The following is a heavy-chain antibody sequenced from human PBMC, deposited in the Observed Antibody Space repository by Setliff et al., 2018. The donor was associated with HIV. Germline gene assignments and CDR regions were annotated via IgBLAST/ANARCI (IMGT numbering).Heavy chain of an antibody. D-gene: IGHD4-17*01. CDR1: GFTFSNAY. Sequence: PGGSLRLSCAATGFTFSNAYMNWVRQAPGKGLEWVGRVKTKTEGETTDYIAPVKGRFAISRDDSKNALYLQMNSLKPEDSGVYYCTSRIVTTSDHWGQGALVTVSS. CDR3: TSRIVTTSDH. CDR2: VKTKTEGETT. J-gene: IGHJ4*02. V-gene: IGHV3-15*01.